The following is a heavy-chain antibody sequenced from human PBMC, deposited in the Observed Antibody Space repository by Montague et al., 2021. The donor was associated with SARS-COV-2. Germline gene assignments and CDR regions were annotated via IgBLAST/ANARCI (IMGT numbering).Heavy chain of an antibody. J-gene: IGHJ6*02. V-gene: IGHV4-61*02. CDR3: ARVRGAALYFGEVGYYGMVV. CDR2: VYPSGNT. CDR1: GASVTTGHYY. D-gene: IGHD3-10*01. Sequence: TLSLTCTVSGASVTTGHYYWSWIRQPAGKGLEWIGRVYPSGNTIYNPSLRSRVSISVDMSKNQISLKLSSVTAADTAVYYCARVRGAALYFGEVGYYGMVVWGQGTTVTVSS.